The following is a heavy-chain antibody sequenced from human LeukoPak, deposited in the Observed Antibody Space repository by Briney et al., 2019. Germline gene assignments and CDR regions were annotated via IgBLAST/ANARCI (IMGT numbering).Heavy chain of an antibody. V-gene: IGHV3-21*01. CDR1: GFTFTTYS. Sequence: GGSLRLSCAASGFTFTTYSMNWVRQAPGKGLEWVSCISGSSTYIYYADSVKGRFTISRDNAKNSLYLQINSLRAEDTAVYYCARVAGRHYYYGMDVWGQGTTVTVSS. CDR3: ARVAGRHYYYGMDV. J-gene: IGHJ6*02. CDR2: ISGSSTYI. D-gene: IGHD6-13*01.